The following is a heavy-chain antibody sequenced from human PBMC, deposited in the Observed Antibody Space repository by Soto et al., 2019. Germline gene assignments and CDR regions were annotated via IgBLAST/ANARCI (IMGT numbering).Heavy chain of an antibody. Sequence: VGSLRLSCVASGFSFSNYAMNWVRQAPGKGLEWVSTMSGSGAEKYYADSVKGRFTISRDNSKNTLYLQMNSLRAEDTAVYYCAREYTAWPLAYGLDVWGQGTTVTVSS. J-gene: IGHJ6*02. CDR2: MSGSGAEK. V-gene: IGHV3-23*01. D-gene: IGHD2-2*02. CDR3: AREYTAWPLAYGLDV. CDR1: GFSFSNYA.